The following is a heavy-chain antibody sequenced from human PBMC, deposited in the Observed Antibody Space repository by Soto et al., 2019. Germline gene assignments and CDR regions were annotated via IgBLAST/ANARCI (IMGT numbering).Heavy chain of an antibody. CDR3: ARGDKGDVYRYGPYPYYYCSMDV. CDR1: GYTFTSYA. Sequence: ASVKVSCKASGYTFTSYAMHWVRQAPGQRLEWMGWINAGNGNTKYSQKFQGRVTITRDTSASTAYMELSSLRSEDTAVYYCARGDKGDVYRYGPYPYYYCSMDVWGQGTTVTVSS. CDR2: INAGNGNT. V-gene: IGHV1-3*01. D-gene: IGHD5-18*01. J-gene: IGHJ6*02.